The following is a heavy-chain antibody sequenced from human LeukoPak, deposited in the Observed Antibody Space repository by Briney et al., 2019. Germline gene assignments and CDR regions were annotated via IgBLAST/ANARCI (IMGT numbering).Heavy chain of an antibody. D-gene: IGHD1-20*01. J-gene: IGHJ6*03. CDR1: GGTFSSNA. CDR2: IIPVLGTS. V-gene: IGHV1-69*05. CDR3: AREGDNFRDYYYFMDV. Sequence: SEKVSCKVSGGTFSSNAISWVRQAPGQGLEWMGGIIPVLGTSDYAQKFQGRVTITTDESTSTAYMELSSLRSEDTAVYYCAREGDNFRDYYYFMDVWGKGTTVTVSS.